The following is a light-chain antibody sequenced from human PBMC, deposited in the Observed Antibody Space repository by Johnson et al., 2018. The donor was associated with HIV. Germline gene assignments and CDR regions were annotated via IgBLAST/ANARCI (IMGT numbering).Light chain of an antibody. CDR2: DNN. V-gene: IGLV1-51*01. CDR1: SSNIGNHY. J-gene: IGLJ1*01. CDR3: GTWDISLSVYV. Sequence: QSVLTQPPSVSAAPGQKVTISCSGTSSNIGNHYVSWYQLLPGTAPKLLIYDNNQRPSGIPDRFSVSKSGTSATLGITGLQTGDEADYYCGTWDISLSVYVFGTGTKVTVL.